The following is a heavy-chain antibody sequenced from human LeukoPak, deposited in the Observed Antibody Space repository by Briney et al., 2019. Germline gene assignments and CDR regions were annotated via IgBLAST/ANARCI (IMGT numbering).Heavy chain of an antibody. D-gene: IGHD1-26*01. CDR3: ARDNGGSYYVDAFDI. CDR2: ISGSGGST. J-gene: IGHJ3*02. V-gene: IGHV3-23*01. CDR1: RFTFSSYA. Sequence: GGSLRLSCAASRFTFSSYAMSWVRQAPGKGLEWVSAISGSGGSTYYADSVKGRFTISRDNSKNTLYLQMNSLRAEDTAVYYCARDNGGSYYVDAFDIWGQGTMVTVSS.